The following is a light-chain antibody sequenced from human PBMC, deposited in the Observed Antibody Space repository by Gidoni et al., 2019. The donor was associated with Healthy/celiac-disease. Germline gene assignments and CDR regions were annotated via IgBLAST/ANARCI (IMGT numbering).Light chain of an antibody. J-gene: IGKJ2*01. CDR3: QQRSNWPPYT. V-gene: IGKV3-11*01. CDR1: LSVSSY. Sequence: EIVLTQSPATLSLAPGERATTSCRASLSVSSYLAWYQQKPGQAPRLLIYEASNRATGIPASFSGSGSGTDFTLTISSLEPEDFAVYYCQQRSNWPPYTFGQGTKLEIK. CDR2: EAS.